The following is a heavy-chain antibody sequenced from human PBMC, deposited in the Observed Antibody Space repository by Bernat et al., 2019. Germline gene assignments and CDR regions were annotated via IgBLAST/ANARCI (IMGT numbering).Heavy chain of an antibody. D-gene: IGHD3-3*01. CDR3: AKDRMIFGVVTPFY. Sequence: VQLVESGGGLVKPGGSLRLSCAASGFTFSDYYMSWIRQAPGKGLEWVSAISGSGGSTYYADSVKGRFTISRDNSKNTLYLQMNSLRAEDTAVYYCAKDRMIFGVVTPFYWGQGTLVTVSS. CDR1: GFTFSDYY. CDR2: ISGSGGST. J-gene: IGHJ4*02. V-gene: IGHV3-23*04.